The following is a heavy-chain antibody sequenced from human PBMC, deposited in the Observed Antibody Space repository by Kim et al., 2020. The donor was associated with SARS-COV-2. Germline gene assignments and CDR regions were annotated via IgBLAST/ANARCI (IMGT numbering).Heavy chain of an antibody. CDR1: GFTFSSYG. Sequence: GGSLRLSCAASGFTFSSYGMHWVRQAPGKGLEWVAVISYDGSNKYYADSVKGRFTISRDNSKNTLYLQMNSLRAEDTAVYYCATAGDLNGPTEIEPQPQPPSDYWGQGTLVTVSS. CDR2: ISYDGSNK. CDR3: ATAGDLNGPTEIEPQPQPPSDY. V-gene: IGHV3-33*05. D-gene: IGHD3-9*01. J-gene: IGHJ4*02.